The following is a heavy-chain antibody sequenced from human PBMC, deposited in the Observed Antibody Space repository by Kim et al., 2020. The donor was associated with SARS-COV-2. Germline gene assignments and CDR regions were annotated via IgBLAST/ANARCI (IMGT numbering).Heavy chain of an antibody. J-gene: IGHJ3*02. D-gene: IGHD6-6*01. CDR1: GGSVSSGSYY. CDR3: ARASGAYSSSYDAFDI. V-gene: IGHV4-61*01. Sequence: SETLSLTCTVSGGSVSSGSYYWSWIRQPPGKGLEWIGYIYYSGSTNYNPSLKSRVTISVDTSKNQFSLKLSSVTAADTAVYYCARASGAYSSSYDAFDIWGQGTMVTVSS. CDR2: IYYSGST.